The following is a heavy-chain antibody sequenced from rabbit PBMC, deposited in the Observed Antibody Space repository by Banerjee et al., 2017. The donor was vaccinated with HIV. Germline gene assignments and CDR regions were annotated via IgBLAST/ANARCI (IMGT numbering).Heavy chain of an antibody. V-gene: IGHV1S47*01. J-gene: IGHJ4*01. CDR2: IYPDYGST. Sequence: QEQLKETGGGLVQPGGSLTLSCKASGFDFSSYGISWVRQAPGKGLEWIAYIYPDYGSTDYASWVNGRFTISLDNAQNTVFLQMTSLTAADTATYFCARAYASSSGYYPFDLWGPGTLVTVS. D-gene: IGHD1-1*01. CDR3: ARAYASSSGYYPFDL. CDR1: GFDFSSYG.